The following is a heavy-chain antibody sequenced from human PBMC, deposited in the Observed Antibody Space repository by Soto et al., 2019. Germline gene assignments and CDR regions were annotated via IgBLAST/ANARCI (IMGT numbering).Heavy chain of an antibody. CDR3: ARDNYDFWSGYRYYYYYMDV. D-gene: IGHD3-3*01. CDR2: SSGSGGST. V-gene: IGHV3-23*01. J-gene: IGHJ6*03. CDR1: GFTVGSYA. Sequence: GGSLRLSCAASGFTVGSYAMTWVRQAPGKGLEWVSGSSGSGGSTYYADSVKGRFTISRDNSKNTLYLQMNSLRAEDTAVYYCARDNYDFWSGYRYYYYYMDVWGKGTTVTVSS.